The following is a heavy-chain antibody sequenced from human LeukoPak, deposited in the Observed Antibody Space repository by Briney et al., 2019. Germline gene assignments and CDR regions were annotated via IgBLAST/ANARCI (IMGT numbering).Heavy chain of an antibody. CDR2: IWYDGSNK. CDR1: GFTFSDYG. D-gene: IGHD1-26*01. CDR3: ARDLVGARDYYYYYGMDV. J-gene: IGHJ6*02. V-gene: IGHV3-33*08. Sequence: PGRSLRLSCAASGFTFSDYGMHWVRKAPGKGLEWVAVIWYDGSNKYYADSVKGRFTISRDNSKNTLYLQMNSLRAEDTAVYYCARDLVGARDYYYYYGMDVWGQGTTVTVSS.